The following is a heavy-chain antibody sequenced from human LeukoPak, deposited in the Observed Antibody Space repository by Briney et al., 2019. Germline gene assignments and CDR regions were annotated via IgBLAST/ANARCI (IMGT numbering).Heavy chain of an antibody. J-gene: IGHJ4*02. CDR3: ARDVGYGGDYGY. V-gene: IGHV3-66*01. D-gene: IGHD2-21*02. Sequence: GGSLRLSCVASGFTVSSNYMSWVRQAPGKGLEWVSVIYSGGSTYYADSVKGRFTISRDNSKNTLYLQMNSLRAEDTAVYYCARDVGYGGDYGYWGQGTLVTVSS. CDR2: IYSGGST. CDR1: GFTVSSNY.